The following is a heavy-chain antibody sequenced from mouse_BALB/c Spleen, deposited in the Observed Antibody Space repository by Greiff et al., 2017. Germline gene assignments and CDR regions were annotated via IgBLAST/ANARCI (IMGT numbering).Heavy chain of an antibody. J-gene: IGHJ4*01. V-gene: IGHV1-74*01. CDR3: ASHYYGSRRDY. CDR2: IHPSDSET. D-gene: IGHD1-1*01. CDR1: GYSFTSYW. Sequence: QVQLQQSGAELVRPGASVKLSCKASGYSFTSYWLNWVKQRPGQGLEWIGMIHPSDSETRLNQKFKDQATLTVDKSSSTAYMHVSSPTSEDSAVDDCASHYYGSRRDYWGQGTSVTVSA.